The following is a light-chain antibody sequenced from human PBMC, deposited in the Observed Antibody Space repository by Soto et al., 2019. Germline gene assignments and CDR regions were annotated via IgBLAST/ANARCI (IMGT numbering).Light chain of an antibody. V-gene: IGLV2-14*01. CDR2: EVT. CDR3: SSYTTNILL. J-gene: IGLJ2*01. Sequence: QSVLTQPASVSGSPGQSITIFCTGTSSDVGGYNYVSWYQQHPGKAPKLIIYEVTNRPSGVSDRFSGSKSGNTASLTISGLQAEDEADYYCSSYTTNILLFGGGTKLTVL. CDR1: SSDVGGYNY.